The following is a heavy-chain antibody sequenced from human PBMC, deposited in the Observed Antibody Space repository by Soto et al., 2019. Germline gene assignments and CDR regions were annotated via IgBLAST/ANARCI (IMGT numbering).Heavy chain of an antibody. Sequence: QVQLVESGGGEVQPGRSLRLSCAASGFTFNTYGMHWVRQAPGKGLEWVAVIWYDGSNNYYADSVKGRFTIARDNSKNTQYLEMNSLRPEDTAAYHCARGGYSAGWTYGIDVWGQGNTVTVS. V-gene: IGHV3-33*01. D-gene: IGHD6-19*01. J-gene: IGHJ6*02. CDR3: ARGGYSAGWTYGIDV. CDR2: IWYDGSNN. CDR1: GFTFNTYG.